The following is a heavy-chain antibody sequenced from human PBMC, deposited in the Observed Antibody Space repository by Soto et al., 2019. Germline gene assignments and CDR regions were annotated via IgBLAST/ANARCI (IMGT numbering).Heavy chain of an antibody. CDR2: ISYDGSNK. D-gene: IGHD5-12*01. CDR3: AKDGGRRDGYNYSY. Sequence: QVPLVESGGGVVQPGRSLRLSCAASGFTFSSYGMHWVRQAPGKGLEWVAVISYDGSNKYYADSVKGRFTISRDNSKNTLYLQMNSLRAEDTAVYYCAKDGGRRDGYNYSYWGQGTLVTVSS. CDR1: GFTFSSYG. J-gene: IGHJ4*02. V-gene: IGHV3-30*18.